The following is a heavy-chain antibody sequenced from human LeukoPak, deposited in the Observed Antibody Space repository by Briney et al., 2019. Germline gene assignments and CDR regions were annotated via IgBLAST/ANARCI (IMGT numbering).Heavy chain of an antibody. CDR1: RFTFSNYA. V-gene: IGHV3-30*04. Sequence: GGSLRLSCAASRFTFSNYAMHWVRQAPGKGLEWVAVISYDGSNKYYADSVKGRFTISRDNSKNTLYLQMNSLRAEDTAVYYCAKVGSGSYTIDYWGQGTLVTVSS. D-gene: IGHD1-26*01. CDR3: AKVGSGSYTIDY. J-gene: IGHJ4*02. CDR2: ISYDGSNK.